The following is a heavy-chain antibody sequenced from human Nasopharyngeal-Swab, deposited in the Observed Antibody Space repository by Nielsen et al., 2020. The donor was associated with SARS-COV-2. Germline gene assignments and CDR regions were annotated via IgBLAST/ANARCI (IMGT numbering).Heavy chain of an antibody. J-gene: IGHJ4*02. D-gene: IGHD5-12*01. CDR2: ISGSGGST. CDR1: GFTFSSHA. Sequence: GESLKISCAASGFTFSSHAMSWVRQAPGKGLEWVSAISGSGGSTYYADSVKGRFTISRDNSKNTLYLQMNSLRAEDTAVYYCAKDRGRGVAIFDYWGQGTLVTVSS. V-gene: IGHV3-23*01. CDR3: AKDRGRGVAIFDY.